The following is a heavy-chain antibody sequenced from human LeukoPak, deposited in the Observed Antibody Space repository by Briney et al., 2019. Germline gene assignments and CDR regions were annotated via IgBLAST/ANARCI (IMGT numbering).Heavy chain of an antibody. Sequence: GGSLRLSCAASRFTFSSYWMSWVRQAPGKGLEWVANIKQDGSEKYYVDSVKGRFTISRGNAKNSLYLQMNSLRGEDTAVYYCARDLYSYGSGSYGVWGQGTTVTVSS. J-gene: IGHJ6*02. V-gene: IGHV3-7*03. CDR1: RFTFSSYW. D-gene: IGHD3-10*01. CDR2: IKQDGSEK. CDR3: ARDLYSYGSGSYGV.